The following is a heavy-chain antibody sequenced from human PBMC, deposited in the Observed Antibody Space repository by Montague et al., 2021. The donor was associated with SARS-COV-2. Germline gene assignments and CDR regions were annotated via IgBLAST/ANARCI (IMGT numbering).Heavy chain of an antibody. CDR1: GGSLSGYY. J-gene: IGHJ6*02. V-gene: IGHV4-34*01. Sequence: SETLSLTCAVHGGSLSGYYWSWIRQPPAKGLEWIGEINHSANTKYNPSLKSPVTISIDTSKNQFSLKMTSVPAADTATYYCASGIYPSGSYYNRYYYGLNIWGPGTTVIVSS. D-gene: IGHD3-10*01. CDR2: INHSANT. CDR3: ASGIYPSGSYYNRYYYGLNI.